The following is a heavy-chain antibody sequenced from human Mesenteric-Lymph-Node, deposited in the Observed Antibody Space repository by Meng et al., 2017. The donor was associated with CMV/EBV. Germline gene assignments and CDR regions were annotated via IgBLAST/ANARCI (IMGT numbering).Heavy chain of an antibody. V-gene: IGHV4-30-4*08. J-gene: IGHJ6*02. Sequence: YYWSWIRQPPGKGLEWIGYVYYSVNTYCNPSLQSRVGISVDTSKNLFSLKLSSVTAADTAVYYCARSTLYCFDMSCFPSYYYYGMDVWGQGTTVTVSS. D-gene: IGHD2-15*01. CDR2: VYYSVNT. CDR3: ARSTLYCFDMSCFPSYYYYGMDV. CDR1: YY.